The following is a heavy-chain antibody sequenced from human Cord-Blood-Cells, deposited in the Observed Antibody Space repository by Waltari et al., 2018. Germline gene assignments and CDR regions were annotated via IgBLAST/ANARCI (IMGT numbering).Heavy chain of an antibody. CDR2: INHSGST. J-gene: IGHJ4*02. Sequence: QVQLQQWGAGLLKPSETLSLTCAVYGGSFSGYYWRWLRQPPGKGLEWIGEINHSGSTNYNPSLKSRVTISVDTSKNQFSLKLSSVTAADTAVYYCARSCTGIAARPDYFDYWGQGTLVTVSS. CDR3: ARSCTGIAARPDYFDY. CDR1: GGSFSGYY. V-gene: IGHV4-34*01. D-gene: IGHD6-6*01.